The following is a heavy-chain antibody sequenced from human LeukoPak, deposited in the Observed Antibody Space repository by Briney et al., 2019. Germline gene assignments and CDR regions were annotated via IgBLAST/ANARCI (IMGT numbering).Heavy chain of an antibody. CDR3: ARDLEQHSDY. J-gene: IGHJ4*02. CDR2: ISGYNGNT. CDR1: GYTXTSYG. D-gene: IGHD1/OR15-1a*01. V-gene: IGHV1-18*01. Sequence: GASEKVSCKASGYTXTSYGISRVRQAPGQGLEWMGWISGYNGNTNYAQKLQGRVTMTTDTSTRTAYMDLRSLRSDDTAVYYCARDLEQHSDYWGQGTLVTVSS.